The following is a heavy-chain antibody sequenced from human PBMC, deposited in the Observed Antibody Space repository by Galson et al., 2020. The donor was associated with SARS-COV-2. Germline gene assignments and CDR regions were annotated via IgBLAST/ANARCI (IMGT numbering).Heavy chain of an antibody. CDR2: INPSGGGT. CDR3: ARDSQGGNDYNYLLF. CDR1: GYTFTSYY. D-gene: IGHD4-4*01. Sequence: RESLKISCKASGYTFTSYYIHWVRQAPGQGLEWMGIINPSGGGTTYAQKFQGRVTMTRDTSTSTVYMELSSLRSEDTAVYYCARDSQGGNDYNYLLFWGQGTLVTVSS. J-gene: IGHJ4*02. V-gene: IGHV1-46*01.